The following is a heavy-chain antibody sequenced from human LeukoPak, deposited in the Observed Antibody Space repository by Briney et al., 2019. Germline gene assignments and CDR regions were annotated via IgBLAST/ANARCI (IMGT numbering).Heavy chain of an antibody. Sequence: PGRSLRLSCAASGFTFSSYAMHWVRQAPGKGLEWVAVISSDEHNKYYADSVKGRFTISRDNSRNTLYLQMNSLRTEDTAVYYCASKWYCGGDCYYQIDFWGQGTLVTVSS. CDR3: ASKWYCGGDCYYQIDF. J-gene: IGHJ4*02. CDR1: GFTFSSYA. D-gene: IGHD2-21*02. CDR2: ISSDEHNK. V-gene: IGHV3-30*04.